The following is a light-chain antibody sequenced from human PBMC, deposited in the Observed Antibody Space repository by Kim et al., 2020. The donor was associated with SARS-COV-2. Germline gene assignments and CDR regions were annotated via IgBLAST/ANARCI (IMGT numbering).Light chain of an antibody. V-gene: IGLV3-19*01. J-gene: IGLJ2*01. CDR3: NSRDSSGNFVV. CDR2: GKN. Sequence: LGLTVRITCQGDSLRSYYASWYQQKPGQAPVLVIYGKNNRPSGIPDRFSGSSSGNTASLTITGAQAEDEADYYCNSRDSSGNFVVFGGGTQLTVL. CDR1: SLRSYY.